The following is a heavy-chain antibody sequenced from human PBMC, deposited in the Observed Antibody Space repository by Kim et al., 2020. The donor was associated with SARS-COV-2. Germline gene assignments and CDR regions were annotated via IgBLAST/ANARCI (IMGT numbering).Heavy chain of an antibody. V-gene: IGHV3-21*01. CDR3: ARGYRAHYYDILTGYYFGEGHDAFYI. D-gene: IGHD3-9*01. Sequence: GGSLRLSCAASGFTFSSYSMNWVRQAPGKGLEWVSSISSSSSYIYYADSVKGRFTISRDNAKNSLYLQMNSLRAEDTAVYYCARGYRAHYYDILTGYYFGEGHDAFYIWGQGTMVTVSS. J-gene: IGHJ3*02. CDR1: GFTFSSYS. CDR2: ISSSSSYI.